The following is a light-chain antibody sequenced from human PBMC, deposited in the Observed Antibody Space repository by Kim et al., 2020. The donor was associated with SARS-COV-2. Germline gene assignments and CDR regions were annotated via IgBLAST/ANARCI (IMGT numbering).Light chain of an antibody. CDR2: EVS. J-gene: IGLJ3*02. CDR3: SSYAGSNHWV. V-gene: IGLV2-8*01. CDR1: SSDLGGYNY. Sequence: GQSVTISGTGTSSDLGGYNYVSWYQHHPGKAPKLMIYEVSNRPSGVPDRFSGSKSGNTASLTVSGLQAEDEADYYCSSYAGSNHWVFGGGTQLTVL.